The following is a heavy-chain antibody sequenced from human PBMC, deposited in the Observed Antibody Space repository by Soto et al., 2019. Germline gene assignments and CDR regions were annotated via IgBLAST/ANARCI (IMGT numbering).Heavy chain of an antibody. CDR2: MSYSGRT. D-gene: IGHD6-13*01. Sequence: QVHLQESGPGLVKPSQTLSLTCTVSGGSISSDGFFCTWIRQHPGKRLERIGNMSYSGRTYYNPSLKSRLTKSVDTSKNQFSLNLISVTAADTAVYYCARFAKEENPTVGTWYYFDYWGKGTRVTVSS. CDR1: GGSISSDGFF. J-gene: IGHJ4*02. CDR3: ARFAKEENPTVGTWYYFDY. V-gene: IGHV4-31*03.